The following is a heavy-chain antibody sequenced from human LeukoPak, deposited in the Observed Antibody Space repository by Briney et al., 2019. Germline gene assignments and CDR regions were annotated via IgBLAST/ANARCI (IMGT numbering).Heavy chain of an antibody. CDR2: IYFSGAT. CDR1: GGSISSHY. J-gene: IGHJ6*02. D-gene: IGHD1-26*01. CDR3: ATLGFCTSGSCYDYYGMAV. V-gene: IGHV4-59*11. Sequence: SETLSLTCTVSGGSISSHYWSWIRQPPGKGLEWIGYIYFSGATNYNPSLKSRFTMSVDTSKNQFSLKVTSVTAADTAVYYCATLGFCTSGSCYDYYGMAVWGQGTTVTVSS.